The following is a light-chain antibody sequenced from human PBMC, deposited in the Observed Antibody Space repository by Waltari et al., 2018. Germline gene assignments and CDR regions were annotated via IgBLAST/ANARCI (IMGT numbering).Light chain of an antibody. CDR3: QQYDQWPPAT. Sequence: MTQSPATLSVYPGDRATLSSRARQSVRSNLAWYQQKPGQAPRLLIYAAFTRATGVPDRFSGGGSGTHFTLTIRSLQSEDFAVYYCQQYDQWPPATLGHGTRVEIK. V-gene: IGKV3-15*01. J-gene: IGKJ1*01. CDR2: AAF. CDR1: QSVRSN.